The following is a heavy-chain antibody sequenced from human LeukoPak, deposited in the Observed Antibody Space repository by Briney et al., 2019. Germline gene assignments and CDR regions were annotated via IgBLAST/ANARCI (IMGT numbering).Heavy chain of an antibody. CDR2: INHSGST. CDR1: GGSFSGYY. J-gene: IGHJ5*02. CDR3: ARGGIAAYNWFDP. D-gene: IGHD6-13*01. Sequence: PSETLSLTCAVYGGSFSGYYWSWIRQPPGKGLEWIGEINHSGSTNYNPSLMSRVTISVDTSKNQFSLKLSSVTAADTAVYHCARGGIAAYNWFDPWGQGTLVTVSS. V-gene: IGHV4-34*01.